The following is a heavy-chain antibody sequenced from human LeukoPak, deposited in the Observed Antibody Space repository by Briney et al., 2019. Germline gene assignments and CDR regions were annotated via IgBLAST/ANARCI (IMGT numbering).Heavy chain of an antibody. CDR1: GGSLSVYY. J-gene: IGHJ6*03. D-gene: IGHD6-6*01. CDR2: INHSGST. Sequence: PSETLSLTCAVYGGSLSVYYGAWTPQPPGKGRGGMGEINHSGSTNYNPSLKSRVTISVDTSKNQFSLKLSSVTAADTAVYYCARGTTSIAAHYYMDVWGKGTTVTVSS. V-gene: IGHV4-34*01. CDR3: ARGTTSIAAHYYMDV.